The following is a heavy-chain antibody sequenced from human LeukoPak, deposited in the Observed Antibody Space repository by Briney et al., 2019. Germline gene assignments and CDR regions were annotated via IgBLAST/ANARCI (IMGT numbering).Heavy chain of an antibody. Sequence: GGSLRLSCAASGFTFSSYEMNWVRQAPGKGLEWVSYISSGSTIYYADSVKGRFTISRDNAKNSLYLQMNSLRAEDSAVYYCARDQAGRHSDYWGQETLVTVSS. CDR3: ARDQAGRHSDY. CDR2: ISSGSTI. D-gene: IGHD6-13*01. V-gene: IGHV3-48*03. J-gene: IGHJ4*02. CDR1: GFTFSSYE.